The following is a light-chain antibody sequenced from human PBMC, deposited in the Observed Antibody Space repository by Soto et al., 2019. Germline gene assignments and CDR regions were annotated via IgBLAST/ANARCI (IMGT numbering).Light chain of an antibody. V-gene: IGKV3-11*01. CDR2: DAS. J-gene: IGKJ1*01. CDR3: QQRSSWPRA. CDR1: QRVSSY. Sequence: EIVLTQSPATLSLSPGERATLSCRASQRVSSYLAWFQQRPGQAPRLLIYDASNRATGIPARFSGSGSGTDFTLTISSLEPEDFAVYYCQQRSSWPRAFGQGTKVEFK.